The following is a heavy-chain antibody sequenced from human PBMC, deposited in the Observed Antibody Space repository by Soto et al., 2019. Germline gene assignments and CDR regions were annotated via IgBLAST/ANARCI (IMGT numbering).Heavy chain of an antibody. CDR3: ARVRSVYYYGSGSYYRPIGAFDI. Sequence: GGSLRLCCAASGFTFSSYSMNWVRQAPGKGLEWVSSISSSSSYIYYADSVKGRFTISRDNAKNSLYLQMNSLTAADTAVYYCARVRSVYYYGSGSYYRPIGAFDIWGQGTMVTVSS. D-gene: IGHD3-10*01. J-gene: IGHJ3*02. V-gene: IGHV3-21*04. CDR1: GFTFSSYS. CDR2: ISSSSSYI.